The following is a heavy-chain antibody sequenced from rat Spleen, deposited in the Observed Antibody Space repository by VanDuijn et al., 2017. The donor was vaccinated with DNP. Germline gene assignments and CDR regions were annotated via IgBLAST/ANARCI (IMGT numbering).Heavy chain of an antibody. D-gene: IGHD1-12*02. Sequence: EVQLVESGGDLVQPGGSLKLSCVASGFTFSYYWMAWVRQVPGKGLEWIASITSRAGTTSYADSVKGRFTVSRDDARNTLYLQMNSLRSEDTATYYCTRVGDLHDGGEGDALDAWGQGTSVTVSS. J-gene: IGHJ4*01. CDR1: GFTFSYYW. CDR3: TRVGDLHDGGEGDALDA. CDR2: ITSRAGTT. V-gene: IGHV5-31*01.